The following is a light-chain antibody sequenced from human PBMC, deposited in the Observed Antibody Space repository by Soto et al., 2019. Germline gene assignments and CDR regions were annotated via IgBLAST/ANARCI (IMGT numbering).Light chain of an antibody. J-gene: IGKJ1*01. CDR2: GAS. CDR1: QSVSSSY. Sequence: EIVLTQSPGTLSLSPGERATLSCRASQSVSSSYIAWYQQKPGPAPRLLIYGASSRATGLPDRFSGSGSGTDFTLTISRLEPEDFAVYYCQQYGSSLMWTFGQGTKVEIK. V-gene: IGKV3-20*01. CDR3: QQYGSSLMWT.